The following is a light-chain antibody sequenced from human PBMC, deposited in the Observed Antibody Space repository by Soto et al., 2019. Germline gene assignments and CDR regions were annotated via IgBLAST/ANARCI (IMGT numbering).Light chain of an antibody. CDR2: EVN. CDR3: CSSGGSPTYV. CDR1: SSNVGSYKL. Sequence: QSVLTQPASVSGSPGQSITISCTGTSSNVGSYKLVSWYQQHSGKAPKLMIFEVNKRPSGVSNRFSGSKSGNTASLTISGLKVEDEADYYCCSSGGSPTYVFGTGTELTVL. V-gene: IGLV2-23*02. J-gene: IGLJ1*01.